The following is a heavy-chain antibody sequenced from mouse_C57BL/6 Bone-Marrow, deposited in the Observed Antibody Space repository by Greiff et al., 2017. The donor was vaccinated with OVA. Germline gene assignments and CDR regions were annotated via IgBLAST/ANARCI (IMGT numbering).Heavy chain of an antibody. CDR1: GYTFTSYW. D-gene: IGHD2-12*01. J-gene: IGHJ3*01. V-gene: IGHV1-53*01. Sequence: VQLQQSGTELVKPGASVKLSCKASGYTFTSYWMHWVKQRPGQGLEWIGNINPSNGGTNYNEKFKSTATLTVDKSSSTAYMQLSILTSEYSAVYYVEREGGGLRRGFAYWGQGTLVTVSA. CDR3: EREGGGLRRGFAY. CDR2: INPSNGGT.